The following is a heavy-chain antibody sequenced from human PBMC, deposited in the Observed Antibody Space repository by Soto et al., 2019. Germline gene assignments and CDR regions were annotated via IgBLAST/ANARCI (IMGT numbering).Heavy chain of an antibody. D-gene: IGHD2-2*01. J-gene: IGHJ6*02. Sequence: GGSLRLSCAASGFTFSSYSMNWVRQAPGKGLEWVSYISSSSTIYYADSVKGRFTISRDNAKNSLYLQMNSLRDEDTAVYYCAREIAIVVVPAARYYYGMDVWGQGTTVTVSS. V-gene: IGHV3-48*02. CDR2: ISSSSTI. CDR3: AREIAIVVVPAARYYYGMDV. CDR1: GFTFSSYS.